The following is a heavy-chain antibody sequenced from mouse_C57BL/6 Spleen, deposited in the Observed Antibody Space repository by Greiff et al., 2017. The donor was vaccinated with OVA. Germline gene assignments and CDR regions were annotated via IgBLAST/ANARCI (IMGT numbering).Heavy chain of an antibody. V-gene: IGHV1-55*01. CDR1: GYTFTSYW. CDR3: ARWGSGYVWFAY. Sequence: QVQLQQSGAELVKPGASVKMSCKASGYTFTSYWITWVKQRPGQGLEWIGDIYPGSGSTNYNEKFKSKATLTVDTSSSTAYMQLSSLTSEDSAVYYCARWGSGYVWFAYWGQGTLVTVSA. CDR2: IYPGSGST. D-gene: IGHD3-2*02. J-gene: IGHJ3*01.